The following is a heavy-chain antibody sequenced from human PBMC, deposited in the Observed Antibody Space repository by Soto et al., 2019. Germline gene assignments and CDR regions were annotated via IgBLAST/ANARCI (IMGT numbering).Heavy chain of an antibody. CDR2: ISSSGSTI. J-gene: IGHJ6*02. D-gene: IGHD6-19*01. CDR3: ARGDDSSGWYSRDYYYYGMDV. CDR1: GFTFSDYY. Sequence: QVQLVESGGGLVKPGGSLRLSCAASGFTFSDYYMSWIRQAPGKGLEWVSYISSSGSTIYYADSVKGRFTISRDNAKNSLYLQMNSLRAEDTAVYYCARGDDSSGWYSRDYYYYGMDVWGQWTTVTVSS. V-gene: IGHV3-11*01.